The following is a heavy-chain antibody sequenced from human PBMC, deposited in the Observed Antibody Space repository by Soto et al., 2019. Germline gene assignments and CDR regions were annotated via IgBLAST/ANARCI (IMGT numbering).Heavy chain of an antibody. CDR2: IWYDGTAT. J-gene: IGHJ5*02. CDR1: GFTLSNYG. V-gene: IGHV3-33*01. CDR3: ARNVGASRTSTWFDT. D-gene: IGHD3-10*02. Sequence: QVQLVESGGGVVQPGRSLTLSCVASGFTLSNYGMHWVRQAPGKGLEWVAVIWYDGTATYSADSVKGRFSISRDNAKNELLLQLRSLRAEETAVYYCARNVGASRTSTWFDTWGQGTLVTVSS.